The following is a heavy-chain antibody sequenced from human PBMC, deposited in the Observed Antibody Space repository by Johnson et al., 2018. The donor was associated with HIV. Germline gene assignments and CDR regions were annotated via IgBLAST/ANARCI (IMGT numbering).Heavy chain of an antibody. J-gene: IGHJ3*02. Sequence: VQLVESGGGVVQPGRSLRLSCAASGFTFSSYGMHWVRQAPGKGLEWVAVISYDGSNKYYADSVKGRFTISRDNSKNTLYLQMNSLRAEDTAVYYCAKDGSKYYYDSSGYRDAFDIWGQGTMVTVSS. CDR2: ISYDGSNK. CDR1: GFTFSSYG. D-gene: IGHD3-22*01. CDR3: AKDGSKYYYDSSGYRDAFDI. V-gene: IGHV3-30*18.